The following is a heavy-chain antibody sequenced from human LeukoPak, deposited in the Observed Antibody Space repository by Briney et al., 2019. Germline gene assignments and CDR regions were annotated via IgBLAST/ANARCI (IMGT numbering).Heavy chain of an antibody. CDR1: GGSISSYY. D-gene: IGHD3-10*01. CDR3: SNSPPTYGDLDY. V-gene: IGHV3-23*01. Sequence: ETLSLTCTVSGGSISSYYWSWIRQPPGKGLEWVSAISESGEKTYYVDSVEGRFTISRDNSKNTLSLQMNNLRVDDTAIYYCSNSPPTYGDLDYWGQGTLVTVSS. CDR2: ISESGEKT. J-gene: IGHJ4*02.